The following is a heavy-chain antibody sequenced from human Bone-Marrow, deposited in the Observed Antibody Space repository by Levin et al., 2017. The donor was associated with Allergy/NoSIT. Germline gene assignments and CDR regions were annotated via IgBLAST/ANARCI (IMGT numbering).Heavy chain of an antibody. V-gene: IGHV4-34*01. CDR3: ARGDIISTSGLINNWFEP. J-gene: IGHJ5*02. D-gene: IGHD1-1*01. Sequence: PSETLSLTCGVYGGSFSDFSWTWIRQSPGKGLEWIGQINHNEVAHYNPSLKSRVTLSIDTSTNQFSLKVTSVTAADTAVYYCARGDIISTSGLINNWFEPWGQGTLVTVSS. CDR1: GGSFSDFS. CDR2: INHNEVA.